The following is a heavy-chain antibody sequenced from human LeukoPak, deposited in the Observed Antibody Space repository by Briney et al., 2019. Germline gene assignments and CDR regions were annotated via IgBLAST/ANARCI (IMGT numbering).Heavy chain of an antibody. CDR2: ISSSSSYI. CDR3: ARGPSITMIVVEYDY. D-gene: IGHD3-22*01. Sequence: KPGGSLRLSCAASGFTFSSYSVNWVRQAPGKGLEWVSSISSSSSYIYYADSVKGRFTISRDNAKNSLYLQMNSLRAEDTAVYYCARGPSITMIVVEYDYWGQGTLVTVSS. CDR1: GFTFSSYS. V-gene: IGHV3-21*01. J-gene: IGHJ4*02.